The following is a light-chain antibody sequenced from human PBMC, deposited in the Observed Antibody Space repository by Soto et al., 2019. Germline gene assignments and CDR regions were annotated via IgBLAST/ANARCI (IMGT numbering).Light chain of an antibody. Sequence: QSALTQPASVSGSPGRSITISCTGTSSDVGVYNYVSWYQQHPGKAPKLMIYEVSNRPSGVSNRFSGSKSGNTASLTISGLQAEDEADYYCSSYTTSSTLVFGGGTQLTVL. CDR2: EVS. CDR1: SSDVGVYNY. J-gene: IGLJ3*02. CDR3: SSYTTSSTLV. V-gene: IGLV2-14*01.